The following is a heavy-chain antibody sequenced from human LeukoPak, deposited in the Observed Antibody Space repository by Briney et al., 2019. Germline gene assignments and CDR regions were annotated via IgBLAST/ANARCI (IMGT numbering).Heavy chain of an antibody. CDR2: INHSGST. J-gene: IGHJ3*02. CDR1: GGSFSGYY. D-gene: IGHD3-22*01. CDR3: ARPNYYDSSGYYRVRRGSDAFDI. Sequence: PSETLSLTCAVYGGSFSGYYWSWIRQTPGKGLEWIGEINHSGSTNYNPSLKSRVTISVDTSKNQFSLKLSSVTAADTAVYYCARPNYYDSSGYYRVRRGSDAFDIWGQGTMVTVSS. V-gene: IGHV4-34*01.